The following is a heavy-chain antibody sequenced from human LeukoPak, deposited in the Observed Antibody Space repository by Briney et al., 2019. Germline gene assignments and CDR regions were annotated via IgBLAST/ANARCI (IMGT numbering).Heavy chain of an antibody. V-gene: IGHV5-51*01. CDR1: GYNFYRYW. J-gene: IGHJ4*02. CDR3: ARRGADTFIIDS. D-gene: IGHD5-18*01. CDR2: IYPGDSHA. Sequence: GESLKVSCMGSGYNFYRYWIGWVRQMPGRGLEWVGVIYPGDSHAIYSPSFQGQVTISADKSISTAYLQWSGLTTSDTAMYYCARRGADTFIIDSWGQGTLVTVSS.